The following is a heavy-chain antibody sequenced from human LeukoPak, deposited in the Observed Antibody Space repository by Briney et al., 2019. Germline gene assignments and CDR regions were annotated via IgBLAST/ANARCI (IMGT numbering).Heavy chain of an antibody. CDR3: ARAVSGSLYGDFDF. CDR1: GYTFTSYA. V-gene: IGHV1-18*01. CDR2: INSHNGDT. Sequence: ASVKVSCEASGYTFTSYAMNWVRQAPGQGLEWMGWINSHNGDTKYAERLQGRVFMTTDTSTSTSYMELRSLRSDDTAVYYCARAVSGSLYGDFDFWGQGTLVTVSS. D-gene: IGHD1-26*01. J-gene: IGHJ4*02.